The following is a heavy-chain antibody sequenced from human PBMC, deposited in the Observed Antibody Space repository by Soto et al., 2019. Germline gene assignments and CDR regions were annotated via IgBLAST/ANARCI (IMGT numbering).Heavy chain of an antibody. CDR3: ARVSVDVPE. D-gene: IGHD5-12*01. J-gene: IGHJ4*02. CDR1: GPTFIAYY. Sequence: QLVQSGAEVKKPGASVKVSCKTSGPTFIAYYIHCVRQAPGQGLEWMGWIDPKSGGTTYEQKFLGRVTMTMDASINTAYMELNRLTSDDTAVYYCARVSVDVPEWGQGTLLTVSS. V-gene: IGHV1-2*02. CDR2: IDPKSGGT.